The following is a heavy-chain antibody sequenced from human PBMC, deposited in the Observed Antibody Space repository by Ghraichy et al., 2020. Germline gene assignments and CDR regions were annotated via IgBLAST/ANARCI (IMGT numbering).Heavy chain of an antibody. Sequence: GESLNISCAASGFTFSSYEMNWVRQAPGKGLEWVSYISSSGSTIYYADSVKGRFAISRDNSKYTLYLQMNSLRAEDTAVYYCAKEGGTYFDSYYYGLNVWCQVTTVTVSS. CDR1: GFTFSSYE. V-gene: IGHV3-48*03. CDR2: ISSSGSTI. J-gene: IGHJ6*02. D-gene: IGHD1-26*01. CDR3: AKEGGTYFDSYYYGLNV.